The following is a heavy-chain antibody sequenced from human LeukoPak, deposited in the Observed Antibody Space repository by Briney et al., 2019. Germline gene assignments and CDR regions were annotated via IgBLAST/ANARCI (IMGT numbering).Heavy chain of an antibody. CDR1: GFTFSSYS. J-gene: IGHJ4*02. D-gene: IGHD2-2*01. Sequence: GGSLRLSCAASGFTFSSYSMNWVRQAPGKGLEWVSSISSSSSYIYYADSVKGRFTISRDNAKNSLYLQVNSLRAEDTAVYYCARVVISPGGDFDYWGQGTLVTVSS. CDR3: ARVVISPGGDFDY. V-gene: IGHV3-21*01. CDR2: ISSSSSYI.